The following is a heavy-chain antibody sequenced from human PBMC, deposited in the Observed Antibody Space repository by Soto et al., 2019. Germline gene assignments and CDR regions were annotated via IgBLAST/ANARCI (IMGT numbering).Heavy chain of an antibody. CDR2: IYYSGST. CDR1: GGSISTYY. CDR3: ASDRSSGWDQGYGMDV. J-gene: IGHJ6*02. D-gene: IGHD6-19*01. Sequence: SETLSLTCTVSGGSISTYYWSWIRQPPGKGLEWIGYIYYSGSTSYNPSLKSRVTISVDTSKNQFSLKLRSVTAADTAVYYCASDRSSGWDQGYGMDVWGPGPTVTVS. V-gene: IGHV4-59*01.